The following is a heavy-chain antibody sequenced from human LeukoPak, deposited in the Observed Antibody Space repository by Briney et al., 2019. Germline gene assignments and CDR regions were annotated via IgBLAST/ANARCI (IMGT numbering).Heavy chain of an antibody. CDR2: IYSDNT. Sequence: PGGSLRLSCTVSGFTVSSNSMSWVRQAPGKGLEWVSFIYSDNTHYSDSVKGRFTISRDNAKNSLYLQMNSLRAEDTALYYCARTECEGVAAAWGCGAFDIWGQGTMVTVSS. V-gene: IGHV3-53*01. CDR3: ARTECEGVAAAWGCGAFDI. J-gene: IGHJ3*02. D-gene: IGHD6-13*01. CDR1: GFTVSSNS.